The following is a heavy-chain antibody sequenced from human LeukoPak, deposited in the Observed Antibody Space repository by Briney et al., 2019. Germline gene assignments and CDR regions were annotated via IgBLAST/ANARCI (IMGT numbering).Heavy chain of an antibody. CDR2: IYYSGST. CDR3: ARLIGGRAYDAFDI. D-gene: IGHD4-23*01. Sequence: SETLSLTCTVSGGSISSGGYYWSWIRQHPGKGLEWIRYIYYSGSTYYNPSLKSRVTISVDTSKNQFSLKLSSVTAADTAVYYCARLIGGRAYDAFDIWGQGTMVTVSS. CDR1: GGSISSGGYY. J-gene: IGHJ3*02. V-gene: IGHV4-31*03.